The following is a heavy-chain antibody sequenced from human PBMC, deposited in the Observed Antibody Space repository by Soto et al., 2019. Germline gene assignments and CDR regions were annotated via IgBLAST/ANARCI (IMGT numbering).Heavy chain of an antibody. CDR2: MYYSGST. CDR1: GGSVTSDRYY. V-gene: IGHV4-61*01. Sequence: QVQLQESGPGLVKPSETLSLICTVSGGSVTSDRYYWSWIRQPPGKGLEWIAYMYYSGSTNYNPPLMSRVTISVDTSKNQFSLKLRSVTAADTAVYYCARDYLKRGGMDVWGQGTTVTVSS. J-gene: IGHJ6*02. D-gene: IGHD2-21*01. CDR3: ARDYLKRGGMDV.